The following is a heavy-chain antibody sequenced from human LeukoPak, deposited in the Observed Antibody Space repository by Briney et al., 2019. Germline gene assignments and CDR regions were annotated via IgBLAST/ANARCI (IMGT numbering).Heavy chain of an antibody. CDR1: GGSFSGYY. CDR2: INHSGST. D-gene: IGHD6-19*01. CDR3: ALAQWLVNDAFDI. V-gene: IGHV4-34*01. Sequence: PSETLSLTCAVYGGSFSGYYWSWIRQPPGKGLEWIGEINHSGSTNYNPSLKSRVTISVDTSKNQFSLKLSSVTAADTAVYYCALAQWLVNDAFDIWGQGTMVTVSS. J-gene: IGHJ3*02.